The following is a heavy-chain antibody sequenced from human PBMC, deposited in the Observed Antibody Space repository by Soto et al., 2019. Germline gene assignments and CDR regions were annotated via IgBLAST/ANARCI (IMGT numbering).Heavy chain of an antibody. J-gene: IGHJ5*02. CDR1: GGSISSGDYY. D-gene: IGHD2-15*01. Sequence: TLSLTCTVSGGSISSGDYYWSWIRQPPGKGLEWIGYIYYSGSTYYNPSLKSRVTISVDTSKNQFSLKLSSVTAADTAVYYCAINDYCSGGSCYFPFDPWGQGTLVTVSS. V-gene: IGHV4-30-4*01. CDR2: IYYSGST. CDR3: AINDYCSGGSCYFPFDP.